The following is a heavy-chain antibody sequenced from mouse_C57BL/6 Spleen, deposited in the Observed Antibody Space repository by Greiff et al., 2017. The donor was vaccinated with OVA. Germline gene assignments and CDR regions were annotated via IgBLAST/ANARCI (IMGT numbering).Heavy chain of an antibody. D-gene: IGHD2-1*01. Sequence: QVQLKESGAELVKPGASVKISCKASGYAFSSYWINWVKQRPGKGLEWIGQIYPGDGDTNYNGKFKGKATLTADNASSTAYMQLSSLTSEDSAVYFCARYYYGNDYWGQGTTLTVSS. CDR1: GYAFSSYW. CDR3: ARYYYGNDY. CDR2: IYPGDGDT. V-gene: IGHV1-80*01. J-gene: IGHJ2*01.